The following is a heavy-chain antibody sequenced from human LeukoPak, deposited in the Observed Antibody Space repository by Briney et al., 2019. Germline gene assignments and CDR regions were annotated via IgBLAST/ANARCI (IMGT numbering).Heavy chain of an antibody. Sequence: SETLSLTCTVSGGSISSSSYYWGWIRQPPGKGLEWIGSIYYSGSTYYNPSLKSRVTISVDTSKNQFSLKLSSVTAADTAVYYCAGEVTTVIVSAFDIWGQGTMVTVSS. D-gene: IGHD4-11*01. J-gene: IGHJ3*02. CDR2: IYYSGST. V-gene: IGHV4-39*01. CDR3: AGEVTTVIVSAFDI. CDR1: GGSISSSSYY.